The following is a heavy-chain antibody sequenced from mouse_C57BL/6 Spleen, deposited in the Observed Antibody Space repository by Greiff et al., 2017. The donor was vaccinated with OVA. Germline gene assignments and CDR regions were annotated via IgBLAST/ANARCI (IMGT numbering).Heavy chain of an antibody. J-gene: IGHJ3*01. Sequence: QVQLQQSGAELVRPGASVTLSCKASGYTFNDYEMHWVKQTPVHGLEWIGAIDPETGGTAYNQKFKGKAILTEDKSSSTAYMELRSLTSEDSTVYYCTRSAQLEAWFAYWGQGTLVTVAA. CDR2: IDPETGGT. V-gene: IGHV1-15*01. D-gene: IGHD4-1*02. CDR1: GYTFNDYE. CDR3: TRSAQLEAWFAY.